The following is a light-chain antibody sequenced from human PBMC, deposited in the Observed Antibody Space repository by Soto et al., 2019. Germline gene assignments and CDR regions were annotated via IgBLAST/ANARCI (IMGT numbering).Light chain of an antibody. CDR2: DVT. CDR3: CSYAGTYTSYVV. Sequence: QSALTQPRSVSGSPGQSVTISCTGSNSDVGGYKYVSWYQHHPGKAPKLMIYDVTKRPSGVPDRFSGSKSGNTASLTISGLQAEDEADYYCCSYAGTYTSYVVFGGGTKLTVL. CDR1: NSDVGGYKY. V-gene: IGLV2-11*01. J-gene: IGLJ2*01.